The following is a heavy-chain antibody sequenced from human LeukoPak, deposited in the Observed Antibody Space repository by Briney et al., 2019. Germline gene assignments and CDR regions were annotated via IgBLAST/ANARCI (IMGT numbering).Heavy chain of an antibody. CDR1: GFTFNTYS. CDR2: VKSGNYDI. J-gene: IGHJ4*02. V-gene: IGHV3-48*01. Sequence: GGSLRLSCAASGFTFNTYSMNWVCQAPGKGLEWLSYVKSGNYDIQYADSVTGRFTVSRDSATNSLYLQMNDLKAEDTAVYYCARDSDWAFDYWGQGSQVTVSS. D-gene: IGHD3-9*01. CDR3: ARDSDWAFDY.